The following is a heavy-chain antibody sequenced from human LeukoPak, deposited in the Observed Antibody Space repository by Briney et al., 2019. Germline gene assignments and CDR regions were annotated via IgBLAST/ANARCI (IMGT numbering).Heavy chain of an antibody. J-gene: IGHJ4*02. CDR2: IYYSGST. Sequence: SETLSLTCTVSGGSISSSSYYWGWIRQPPGKGLEWIGSIYYSGSTYYNPSLKSRVTISVDTSKNQFSLKLSSVTAADTAVYYCAREFEYGDFDYWGQGTLVTVSS. D-gene: IGHD4-17*01. V-gene: IGHV4-39*07. CDR1: GGSISSSSYY. CDR3: AREFEYGDFDY.